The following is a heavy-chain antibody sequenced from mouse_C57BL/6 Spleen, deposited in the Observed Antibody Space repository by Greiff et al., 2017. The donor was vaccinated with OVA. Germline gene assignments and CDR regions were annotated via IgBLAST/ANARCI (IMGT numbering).Heavy chain of an antibody. CDR2: IWRGGST. Sequence: VKVVESGPGLVQPSQSLSITCTVSGFSLTSYGVHWVRQSPGKGLEWLGVIWRGGSTDYNAAFMSRLSITKDNSKSQVFFKMNSLQADDTAIYYCAKEGDDYDWFAYWGQGTLVTVSA. J-gene: IGHJ3*01. CDR3: AKEGDDYDWFAY. V-gene: IGHV2-5*01. D-gene: IGHD2-4*01. CDR1: GFSLTSYG.